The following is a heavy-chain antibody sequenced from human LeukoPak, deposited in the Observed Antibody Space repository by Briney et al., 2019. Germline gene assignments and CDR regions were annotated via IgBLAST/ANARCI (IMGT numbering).Heavy chain of an antibody. CDR2: IYYSGST. D-gene: IGHD3-10*01. CDR1: GGSISSSSYY. J-gene: IGHJ5*02. Sequence: SETLSLTCTVSGGSISSSSYYWGWIRQPPGKGLEWIGNIYYSGSTYYNPSLKSRVTISVDTSNNQLSLKLSSVTAADTAIYYCARGGYYGSGNDFRFDPWGQGTLVTVSS. V-gene: IGHV4-39*07. CDR3: ARGGYYGSGNDFRFDP.